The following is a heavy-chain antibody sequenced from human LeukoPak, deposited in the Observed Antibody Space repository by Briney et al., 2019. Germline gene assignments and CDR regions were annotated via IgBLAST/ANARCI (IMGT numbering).Heavy chain of an antibody. J-gene: IGHJ4*02. CDR2: ISYDGSTK. CDR3: ARLDEYSSSSDFDY. V-gene: IGHV3-30*03. Sequence: PGGSLRLSCTASGFTFSTYGMHWVRQAPGKGLEWVTLISYDGSTKYYSDSVKGRFTISRDNSKNTLYLQMNGLRAEDTAVYYCARLDEYSSSSDFDYWGQGTLVTVSS. CDR1: GFTFSTYG. D-gene: IGHD6-6*01.